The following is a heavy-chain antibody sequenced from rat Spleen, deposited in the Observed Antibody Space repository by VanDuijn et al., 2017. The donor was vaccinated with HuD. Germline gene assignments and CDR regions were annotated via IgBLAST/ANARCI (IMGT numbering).Heavy chain of an antibody. Sequence: EVQLVESDGGLVRPGRSLKLSCAASGFTFSDSYMAWVRQAPTKGLEWVATISYYGSSTYYRDSVKGRFTISRDNAKSTLYLQMDSLRSEDTATYYCARRDYGYGFTYWGQGTLVTVSS. V-gene: IGHV5-29*01. CDR3: ARRDYGYGFTY. CDR1: GFTFSDSY. J-gene: IGHJ3*01. CDR2: ISYYGSST. D-gene: IGHD1-7*01.